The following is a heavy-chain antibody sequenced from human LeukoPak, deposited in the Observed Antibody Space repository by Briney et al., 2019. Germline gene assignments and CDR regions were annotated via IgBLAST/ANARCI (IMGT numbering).Heavy chain of an antibody. Sequence: SETLSLTCTVSGGSISSSSYYWGWIRQPPGKGLEWIGSIYYSGSTYYNPSLKSRVTISVDTSKNQFSLKLSSVTAADTAVYYCARAMVRGVIITLLLSPFDYWGQGTLVTVSS. CDR2: IYYSGST. CDR1: GGSISSSSYY. D-gene: IGHD3-10*01. J-gene: IGHJ4*02. CDR3: ARAMVRGVIITLLLSPFDY. V-gene: IGHV4-39*07.